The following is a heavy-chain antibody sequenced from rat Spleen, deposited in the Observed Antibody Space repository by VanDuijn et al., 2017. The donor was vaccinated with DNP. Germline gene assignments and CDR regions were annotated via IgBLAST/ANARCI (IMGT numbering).Heavy chain of an antibody. Sequence: EVQLQESGPGLVKPSQSLSLTCSVTGYSITSNFRWSWIRKFPGNKLEWMGYVTNAGTTDYNPSLKSRISLTTDTSKNQFFLQVNSMTPEDTATYYCAIQLGVFDYWGQGVPVTVSS. J-gene: IGHJ2*01. CDR1: GYSITSNFR. CDR3: AIQLGVFDY. V-gene: IGHV3-3*01. CDR2: VTNAGTT. D-gene: IGHD4-6*01.